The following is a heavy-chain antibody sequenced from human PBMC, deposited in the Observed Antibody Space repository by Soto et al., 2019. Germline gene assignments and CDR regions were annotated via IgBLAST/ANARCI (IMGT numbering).Heavy chain of an antibody. CDR1: GFTFSSYA. J-gene: IGHJ5*02. D-gene: IGHD6-19*01. Sequence: GGSLRLSCAASGFTFSSYAMSWVRQAPGKGLEWVSAISGSGGSTYYADSVKGRFTISRDNAKNTLYLQMNSLRAEDTAVYYCAKYASGWYSLNNWFAPWGQGTLVTVSS. V-gene: IGHV3-23*01. CDR2: ISGSGGST. CDR3: AKYASGWYSLNNWFAP.